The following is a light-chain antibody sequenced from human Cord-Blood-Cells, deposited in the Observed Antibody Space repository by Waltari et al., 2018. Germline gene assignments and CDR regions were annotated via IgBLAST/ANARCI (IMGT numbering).Light chain of an antibody. CDR3: QSYDSSLSGWV. Sequence: QSVLTQPPSVSGAPGQRVTISCTGSSSNIGAGYDVHWYQQLPGTAPKPLTYGNSKRPPGVPARFSGSKSGTSASLAITGLQAEDEADYYCQSYDSSLSGWVFGGGTKLTVL. J-gene: IGLJ3*02. V-gene: IGLV1-40*01. CDR1: SSNIGAGYD. CDR2: GNS.